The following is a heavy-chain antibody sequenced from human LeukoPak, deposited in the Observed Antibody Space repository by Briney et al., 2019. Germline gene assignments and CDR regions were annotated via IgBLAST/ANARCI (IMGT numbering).Heavy chain of an antibody. V-gene: IGHV3-48*01. J-gene: IGHJ4*02. CDR3: ARGGINYGFDY. CDR1: GFTFSAYT. D-gene: IGHD4-17*01. Sequence: QPGGSLRLSCAASGFTFSAYTMNWVRQAPGKGLEWLSYITSTGTTIYYADSVRGRFTISRHNAKSSLYLQTDSLRAEDTAVYYCARGGINYGFDYWGQGTLVTVSS. CDR2: ITSTGTTI.